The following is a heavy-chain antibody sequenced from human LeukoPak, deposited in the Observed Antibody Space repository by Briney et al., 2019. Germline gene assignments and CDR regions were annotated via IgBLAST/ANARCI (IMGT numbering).Heavy chain of an antibody. CDR1: GFTFSNAW. J-gene: IGHJ4*02. CDR3: THHADGGNSGTGY. V-gene: IGHV3-15*01. D-gene: IGHD4-23*01. Sequence: GGSLRLSCAASGFTFSNAWMSWVRQAPGKGLEWVGRIKSKTDGGTTDYAAPVKGRFTISRDDSKNTLYLQMNSLKTEDTAVYYGTHHADGGNSGTGYWGQGTLVTVSS. CDR2: IKSKTDGGTT.